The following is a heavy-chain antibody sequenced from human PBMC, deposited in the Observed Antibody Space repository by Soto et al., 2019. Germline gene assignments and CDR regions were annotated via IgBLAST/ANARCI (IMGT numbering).Heavy chain of an antibody. Sequence: EAQLVESGGDLVKRGGYLRLSCAASGITISNVWMTWFRQATGKGLEWVGRIKSKTAVGTTDYAGPVKGRFTISRDDSNNTPYLQMNSAQTEDTGGYSTATELGRIVNWGQGTLVTVSS. J-gene: IGHJ4*02. CDR3: ATELGRIVN. CDR2: IKSKTAVGTT. CDR1: GITISNVW. V-gene: IGHV3-15*01. D-gene: IGHD2-15*01.